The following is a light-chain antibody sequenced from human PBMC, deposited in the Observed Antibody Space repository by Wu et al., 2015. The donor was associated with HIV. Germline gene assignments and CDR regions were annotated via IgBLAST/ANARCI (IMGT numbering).Light chain of an antibody. Sequence: DIQMTQSPSTLSASVGDRVTITCRASQSISNSLAWYQQKPGKAPNLLIYRASSLHTGVPSRFSGSVSGTEFTLTISSLQPDDFATYYCQQYDSYLWTFGQGTRVEVK. CDR3: QQYDSYLWT. V-gene: IGKV1-5*03. CDR1: QSISNS. J-gene: IGKJ1*01. CDR2: RAS.